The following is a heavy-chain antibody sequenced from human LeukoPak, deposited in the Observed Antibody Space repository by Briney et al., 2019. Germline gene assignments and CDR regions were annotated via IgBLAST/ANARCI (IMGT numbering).Heavy chain of an antibody. CDR2: IYYRGST. J-gene: IGHJ5*02. D-gene: IGHD3-3*01. CDR3: TRLGRTYYDFWSGP. CDR1: GGSISSSTYY. V-gene: IGHV4-39*01. Sequence: TSETLSLTCTVSGGSISSSTYYWGWIRQPPGKGLEWIGTIYYRGSTYYNPSLKSRVTISVDTAKNQFSLKLTPVTAADTAVYYCTRLGRTYYDFWSGPWGQGTLVTVSS.